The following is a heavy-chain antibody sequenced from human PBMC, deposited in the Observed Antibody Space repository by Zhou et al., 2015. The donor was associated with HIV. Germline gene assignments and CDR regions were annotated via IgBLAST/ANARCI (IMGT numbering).Heavy chain of an antibody. Sequence: QVQLVQSGAEVKKPGASVKVSCKASGGSFSTDGISWVRQAPGQGLEWVGGIIPVFGTTKNAQKFQGRVTITADRSTSTAYMDLRSLRFEDTAVYYCARVTPFSNYVRIFDYWGQGTLVTVSS. CDR3: ARVTPFSNYVRIFDY. J-gene: IGHJ4*02. D-gene: IGHD4-11*01. CDR2: IIPVFGTT. CDR1: GGSFSTDG. V-gene: IGHV1-69*06.